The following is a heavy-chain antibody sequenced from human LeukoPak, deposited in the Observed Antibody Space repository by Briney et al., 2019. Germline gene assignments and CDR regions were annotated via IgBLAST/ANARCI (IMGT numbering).Heavy chain of an antibody. Sequence: SEALSLTCTVSGGSISSGGYYWSWIRQHPGKGLEWIGYIYYSGSTYYNPSLKSRVTISVDTSKNQFSLKLSSVTAADTAAYYCARVPSCGGDCFHFDYWGQGTLVTVSS. CDR1: GGSISSGGYY. J-gene: IGHJ4*02. D-gene: IGHD2-21*02. CDR3: ARVPSCGGDCFHFDY. V-gene: IGHV4-31*03. CDR2: IYYSGST.